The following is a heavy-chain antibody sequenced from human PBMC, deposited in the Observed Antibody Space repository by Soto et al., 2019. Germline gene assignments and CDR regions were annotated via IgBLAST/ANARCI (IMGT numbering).Heavy chain of an antibody. CDR3: VRDREYDILTGSDY. CDR2: INSDGSTT. CDR1: GFTFGRYW. J-gene: IGHJ4*02. V-gene: IGHV3-74*01. Sequence: GSLRLSCAASGFTFGRYWMHWVRQAPGKGLVWVSRINSDGSTTTYADSVKGRFTISRDNAKNTLYLQINSLRAEDTAVYYCVRDREYDILTGSDYWGQGTLVTVSS. D-gene: IGHD3-9*01.